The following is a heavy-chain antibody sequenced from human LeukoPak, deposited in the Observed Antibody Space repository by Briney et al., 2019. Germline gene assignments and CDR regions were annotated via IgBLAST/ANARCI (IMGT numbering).Heavy chain of an antibody. V-gene: IGHV3-23*01. D-gene: IGHD1-7*01. J-gene: IGHJ4*02. CDR3: AKAGTGTTDY. CDR1: GLNFNRYA. Sequence: GGSLRLSCTVSGLNFNRYAIPWVRQTPGKGLEWVSAISGSGGSTYYADAVKGRFTISRDNSKNTLYLQMNSLRAEDTAVYYCAKAGTGTTDYWGQGTLVTVSS. CDR2: ISGSGGST.